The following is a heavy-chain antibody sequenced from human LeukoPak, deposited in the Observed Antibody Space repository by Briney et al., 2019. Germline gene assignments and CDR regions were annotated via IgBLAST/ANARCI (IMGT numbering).Heavy chain of an antibody. Sequence: ASVKVSCKASGYTFTSYGISWVRQAPGQGLEWMGWISAYNGNTNYAQKFQGRVTITADESTSTAYMELSSLRSEDTAVYYCARLDSSGHDYWGQGTLVTVSS. J-gene: IGHJ4*02. CDR3: ARLDSSGHDY. CDR2: ISAYNGNT. D-gene: IGHD3-22*01. CDR1: GYTFTSYG. V-gene: IGHV1-18*01.